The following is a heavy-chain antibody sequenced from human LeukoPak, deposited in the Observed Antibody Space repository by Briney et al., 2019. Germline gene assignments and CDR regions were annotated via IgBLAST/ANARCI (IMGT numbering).Heavy chain of an antibody. J-gene: IGHJ6*03. CDR3: ARLLNRWYYYYMDV. V-gene: IGHV4-34*01. CDR1: GGSFSGYY. CDR2: INHSGST. Sequence: SETLSLTCAVYGGSFSGYYWSWIRQSPGKGLEWIGEINHSGSTNYNPSLKSRVTISVDTSKNQFSLKLSSVTAADTAVYYCARLLNRWYYYYMDVWSKGTTVTVSS. D-gene: IGHD5-24*01.